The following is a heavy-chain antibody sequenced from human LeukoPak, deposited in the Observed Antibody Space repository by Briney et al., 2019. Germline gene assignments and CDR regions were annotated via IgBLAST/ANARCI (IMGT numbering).Heavy chain of an antibody. CDR3: ARAGYSSGWYACS. CDR1: GFTFSSYA. Sequence: GGSLRLSCAASGFTFSSYAMHLVRQAPGKGLEWVAVISYDGSNKYYADSVKCRFTICRDNYKNTLYLQMTSLRAEATAVYYCARAGYSSGWYACSWGQGTLVTVSS. J-gene: IGHJ5*02. CDR2: ISYDGSNK. D-gene: IGHD6-19*01. V-gene: IGHV3-30*01.